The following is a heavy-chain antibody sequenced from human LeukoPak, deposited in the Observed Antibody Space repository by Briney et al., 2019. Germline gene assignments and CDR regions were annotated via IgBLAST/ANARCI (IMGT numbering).Heavy chain of an antibody. J-gene: IGHJ5*01. CDR2: IEPGVSYT. CDR1: GYSFTSYW. D-gene: IGHD6-19*01. CDR3: GRHTERGSGWPRRWFDS. V-gene: IGHV5-10-1*01. Sequence: GESLKISCKGPGYSFTSYWIRRVRQMPGQGLEWRGMIEPGVSYTNSSPYFQDHVPLPADKSISTADLQQSRLKASDTAMYCCGRHTERGSGWPRRWFDSWRQGSMVAVRS.